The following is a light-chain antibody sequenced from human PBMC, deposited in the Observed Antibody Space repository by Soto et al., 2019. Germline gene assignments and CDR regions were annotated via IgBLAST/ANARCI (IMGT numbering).Light chain of an antibody. CDR1: QTSSSW. CDR3: QQYSTYSWT. J-gene: IGKJ1*01. Sequence: DIQMTQSPSTLSASVGARVTSTCRTSQTSSSWLAWYQQKPGKAPKLLVHDASSLESGVPSRFSGSASGTEFTLTISSLQPDDFATYFCQQYSTYSWTFGQGTKVDIK. V-gene: IGKV1-5*01. CDR2: DAS.